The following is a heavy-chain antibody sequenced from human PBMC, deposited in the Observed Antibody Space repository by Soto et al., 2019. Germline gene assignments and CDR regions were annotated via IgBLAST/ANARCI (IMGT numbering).Heavy chain of an antibody. CDR2: ISAYNGNT. CDR3: ARGATPIDY. J-gene: IGHJ4*02. V-gene: IGHV1-18*01. D-gene: IGHD2-15*01. CDR1: GYTFTNFG. Sequence: QVQLVQSGAEVKKPGASVKVSCKASGYTFTNFGISWVRQAPGQGLEWMGWISAYNGNTNYAQNFQGRVTMTTDTATSTAYMELRSLSSDVTSGSYCARGATPIDYWGQGTLVTVSS.